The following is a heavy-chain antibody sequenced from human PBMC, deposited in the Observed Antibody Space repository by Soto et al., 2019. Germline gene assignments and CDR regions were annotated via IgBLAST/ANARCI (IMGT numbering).Heavy chain of an antibody. Sequence: GGSLRLSCVGSGFTFSGYSMARVRQAPGRGLEWVASISSRSTNIDYADSVKGRFTISRDNAKNLVSLQMSSLRGEDTALYYCAKFTEPGYSSIWYYFEYWGQGTPVTVSS. CDR1: GFTFSGYS. CDR2: ISSRSTNI. CDR3: AKFTEPGYSSIWYYFEY. V-gene: IGHV3-21*06. D-gene: IGHD6-19*01. J-gene: IGHJ4*02.